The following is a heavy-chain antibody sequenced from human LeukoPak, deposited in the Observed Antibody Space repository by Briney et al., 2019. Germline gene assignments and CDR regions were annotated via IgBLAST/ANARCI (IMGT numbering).Heavy chain of an antibody. CDR2: IWSDGINK. V-gene: IGHV3-33*06. D-gene: IGHD3-22*01. CDR1: GFSFSSYG. Sequence: PGRSLRLSCAASGFSFSSYGMHWVRQAPGKGLEWVAVIWSDGINKYYADSVRGRFTVSRDNSKNTLYLQMNSLRAEDTAVYYCANENYYGSSGYVDYWGQGTLVTVSS. CDR3: ANENYYGSSGYVDY. J-gene: IGHJ4*02.